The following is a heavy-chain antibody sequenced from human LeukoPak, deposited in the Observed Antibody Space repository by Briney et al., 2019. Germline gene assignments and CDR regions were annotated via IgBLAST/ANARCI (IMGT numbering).Heavy chain of an antibody. D-gene: IGHD3-22*01. CDR2: MNPNSGNT. Sequence: ASVKVSFKASGYTFTSYDINWVRQATGQGLEWMGWMNPNSGNTGYAQKFQGRVTMTRNTSISTAYVELSSLRSEDTAVYYCARVLPAWATYYYDSSGYYTFDYWGQGTLVTVSS. V-gene: IGHV1-8*01. J-gene: IGHJ4*02. CDR3: ARVLPAWATYYYDSSGYYTFDY. CDR1: GYTFTSYD.